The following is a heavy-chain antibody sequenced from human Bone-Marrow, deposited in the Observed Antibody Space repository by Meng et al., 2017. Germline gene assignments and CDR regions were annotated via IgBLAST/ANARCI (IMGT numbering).Heavy chain of an antibody. CDR1: GGFINGYF. J-gene: IGHJ4*02. V-gene: IGHV4-59*12. Sequence: GSLRLSCTVSGGFINGYFWNWIRQPPGKGLEWIGSIYYSGSTYYNPSLKSRVTISVDTSKNQFSLKLSSVTAADTAVYYCARADSGYDLDYWGQGTLVTVSS. CDR3: ARADSGYDLDY. D-gene: IGHD5-12*01. CDR2: IYYSGST.